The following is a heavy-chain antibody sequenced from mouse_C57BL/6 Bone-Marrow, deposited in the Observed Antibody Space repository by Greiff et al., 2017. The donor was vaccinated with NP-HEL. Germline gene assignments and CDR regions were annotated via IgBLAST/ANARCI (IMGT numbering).Heavy chain of an antibody. CDR1: GYAFTNYL. D-gene: IGHD1-1*01. V-gene: IGHV1-54*01. J-gene: IGHJ3*01. CDR2: INPGSGGT. CDR3: ARSGDYGSSYGFAY. Sequence: VQLQQSGAELVRPGTSVKVSCKASGYAFTNYLIEWVKQRPGQGLEWIGVINPGSGGTNYNEKFKGKATLTADKSSSTAYMQLSSLTSEDSAVYFCARSGDYGSSYGFAYWGQGTLVTVSA.